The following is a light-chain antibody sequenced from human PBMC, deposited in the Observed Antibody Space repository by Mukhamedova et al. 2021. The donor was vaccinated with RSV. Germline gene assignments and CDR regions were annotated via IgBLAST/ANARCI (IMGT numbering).Light chain of an antibody. V-gene: IGLV1-47*01. J-gene: IGLJ3*02. CDR3: SLYTSSSTWV. CDR1: SSNVGCNY. Sequence: QSVTISCSGTSSNVGCNYVYWYQQLPGTAPKLLIYRNNQRPSGVPDRFSGSKSGTSASLAISGLQAEDEADYYCSLYTSSSTWVFGGGTK. CDR2: RNN.